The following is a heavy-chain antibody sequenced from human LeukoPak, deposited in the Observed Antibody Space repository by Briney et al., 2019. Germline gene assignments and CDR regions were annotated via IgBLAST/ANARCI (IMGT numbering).Heavy chain of an antibody. Sequence: GASVKVSCKASGYTFTSYGISWVRQAPGQGLEWMGWISAYNGNTNYAQKLQGRVTMTTDTSTSTAYMDLRSLRSDDTAVYYCARESKGYCSGGSCYDDAFDIWGQGTMVTLSS. CDR3: ARESKGYCSGGSCYDDAFDI. J-gene: IGHJ3*02. CDR1: GYTFTSYG. V-gene: IGHV1-18*01. D-gene: IGHD2-15*01. CDR2: ISAYNGNT.